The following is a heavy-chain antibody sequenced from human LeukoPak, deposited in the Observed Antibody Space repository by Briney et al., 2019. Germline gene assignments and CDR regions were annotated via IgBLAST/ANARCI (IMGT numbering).Heavy chain of an antibody. CDR1: EFTFSRHW. J-gene: IGHJ4*02. Sequence: GGSLRLSCAASEFTFSRHWMTWVRQAPGKGLEWVASINEDGSGKHYVDSVKGRFTISRDNAQKSVYLEMNSLRAEDTAVYYCARAVTSTEGYWGQGTLVTVSS. CDR3: ARAVTSTEGY. D-gene: IGHD4-17*01. V-gene: IGHV3-7*03. CDR2: INEDGSGK.